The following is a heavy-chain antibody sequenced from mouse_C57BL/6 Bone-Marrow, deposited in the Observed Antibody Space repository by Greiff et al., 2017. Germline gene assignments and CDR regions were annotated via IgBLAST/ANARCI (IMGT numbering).Heavy chain of an antibody. CDR1: GFSLTSYG. CDR2: IWSGGST. CDR3: ARNPFYYYGSSPWYFDV. V-gene: IGHV2-2*01. J-gene: IGHJ1*03. D-gene: IGHD1-1*01. Sequence: VHLVESGPGLVQPSQSLSITCTVSGFSLTSYGVHWVRQSPGKGLEWLGVIWSGGSTDYNAAFISRLSISKDNSKSQVFFKMNSLQADDTAIYYCARNPFYYYGSSPWYFDVWGTGTTVTVSS.